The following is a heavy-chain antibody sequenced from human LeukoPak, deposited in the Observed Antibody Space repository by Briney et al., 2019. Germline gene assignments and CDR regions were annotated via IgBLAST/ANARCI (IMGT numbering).Heavy chain of an antibody. V-gene: IGHV3-21*01. D-gene: IGHD6-13*01. Sequence: GGSLRLSCAASGSTFSSYSMNWVRQAPGKGLEWVSSISSSSSYIYYADSVKGRFTISRDNAKNSLYLQMNSLRAEDTAVYYCARRGIAAASHAGPDAFDIWGQGTMVTVSS. CDR1: GSTFSSYS. CDR3: ARRGIAAASHAGPDAFDI. J-gene: IGHJ3*02. CDR2: ISSSSSYI.